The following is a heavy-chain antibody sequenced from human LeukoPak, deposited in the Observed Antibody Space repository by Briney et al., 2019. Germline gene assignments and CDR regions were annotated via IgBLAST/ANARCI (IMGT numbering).Heavy chain of an antibody. V-gene: IGHV3-30*02. CDR3: AKDPPTPTYYDYVWGSYSPDY. J-gene: IGHJ4*02. CDR2: IRYDGSNK. D-gene: IGHD3-16*01. CDR1: GSTFSSYG. Sequence: PGGSLRLSCAASGSTFSSYGMHWVRQAPGKGLEWVAFIRYDGSNKYYADSVKGRFTISRDNSKNTLYLQMNSLRAEDTAVYYCAKDPPTPTYYDYVWGSYSPDYWGQGTLVTVSS.